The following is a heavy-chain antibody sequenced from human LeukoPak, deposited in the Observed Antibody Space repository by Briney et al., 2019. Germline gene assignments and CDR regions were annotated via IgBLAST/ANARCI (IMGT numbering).Heavy chain of an antibody. CDR2: INHSGST. V-gene: IGHV4-34*01. D-gene: IGHD6-13*01. J-gene: IGHJ5*02. CDR3: ARGLFQSRQAAAVRFDP. Sequence: PSETLSLTCAVYGGSFSGYYWSWIRQPPGKGLEWIGEINHSGSTNYNPSLKSRVTISVDTSKNQFSLKLSSVTAADTAVYYCARGLFQSRQAAAVRFDPWGQGTLVTVSS. CDR1: GGSFSGYY.